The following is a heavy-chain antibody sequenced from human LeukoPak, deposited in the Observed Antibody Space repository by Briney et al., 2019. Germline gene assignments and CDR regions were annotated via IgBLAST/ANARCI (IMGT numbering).Heavy chain of an antibody. D-gene: IGHD3-3*01. V-gene: IGHV3-30*04. CDR3: ARGGNSNYYDFWSGYHY. CDR2: ISYDGSNK. J-gene: IGHJ4*02. CDR1: GFTFSSYA. Sequence: GRSLRLSCAASGFTFSSYAMHWVRQAPGKGLEWVAVISYDGSNKYYADSVKGRFTISRDNSKNTLYLQMNSLRAEDTAVYYCARGGNSNYYDFWSGYHYWGQGTLVTVSS.